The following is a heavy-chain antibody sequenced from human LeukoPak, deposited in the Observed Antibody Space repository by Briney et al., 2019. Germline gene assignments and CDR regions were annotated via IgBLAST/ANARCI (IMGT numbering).Heavy chain of an antibody. CDR1: GITFSSYG. D-gene: IGHD6-13*01. V-gene: IGHV3-23*01. J-gene: IGHJ4*02. CDR2: ISSTGGTT. Sequence: GGSLRLSCAASGITFSSYGMSWVRQAPGKGLEWVSSISSTGGTTYYADSVKGRFTISRDNSKNTLYLQMNSLRAEDTAVYYCARLAGSGAAAYLDYWGQGTLVTVSS. CDR3: ARLAGSGAAAYLDY.